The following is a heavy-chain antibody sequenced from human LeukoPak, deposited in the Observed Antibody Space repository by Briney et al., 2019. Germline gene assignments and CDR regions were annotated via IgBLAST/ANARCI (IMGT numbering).Heavy chain of an antibody. V-gene: IGHV3-23*01. CDR1: GFTFSSYA. D-gene: IGHD7-27*01. CDR3: ARESITGDRDFDY. Sequence: PGGSLRLSCAASGFTFSSYAMSWVRQAPGKGLEWVSAISGSGGSTYYADSVKGRFTISRDNAKNSLYLLMNSLRADDTAVYYCARESITGDRDFDYWGQGTLITVSS. J-gene: IGHJ4*02. CDR2: ISGSGGST.